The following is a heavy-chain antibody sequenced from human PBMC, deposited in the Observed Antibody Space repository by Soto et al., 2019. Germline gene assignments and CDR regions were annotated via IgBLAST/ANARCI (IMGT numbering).Heavy chain of an antibody. CDR3: AKGVAARPSYYYGMDV. Sequence: QVQLVESGGGVVQPGRSLRLSCAASGFTFSSYGMHWVRQAPGKGLEWVAVISYDGSNKYYADSVKGRFTISRDNSKNTLYLQMNSLRPEDTAVYYCAKGVAARPSYYYGMDVWGQGTTVTVSS. D-gene: IGHD6-6*01. J-gene: IGHJ6*02. CDR2: ISYDGSNK. V-gene: IGHV3-30*18. CDR1: GFTFSSYG.